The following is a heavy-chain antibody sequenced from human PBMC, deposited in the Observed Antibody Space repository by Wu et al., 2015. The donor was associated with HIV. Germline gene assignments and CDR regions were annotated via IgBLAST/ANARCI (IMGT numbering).Heavy chain of an antibody. CDR2: IIPIYDR. CDR3: ARSHSPDSLQYYSPGYNRKIPPFDY. CDR1: GGTFSSYA. D-gene: IGHD2-15*01. J-gene: IGHJ4*01. Sequence: QVQLVQSGAEVKKPGSSVKVSCKASGGTFSSYAISWVRQAPGQGLEWMGRIIPIYDRNDAQKFRGRITITADEATSTVYMELSSLTSEDTAVYFCARSHSPDSLQYYSPGYNRKIPPFDYWATEHWSPSPQ. V-gene: IGHV1-69*13.